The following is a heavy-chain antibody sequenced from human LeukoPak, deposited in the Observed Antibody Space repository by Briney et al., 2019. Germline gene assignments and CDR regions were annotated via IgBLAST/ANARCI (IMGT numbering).Heavy chain of an antibody. V-gene: IGHV3-7*01. CDR2: IRHDGSEK. J-gene: IGHJ4*02. CDR1: GFTFSSYW. CDR3: ARGGSRQYDF. D-gene: IGHD5-24*01. Sequence: GGSLRLSCAASGFTFSSYWMSWVRQAPGKGLEWVANIRHDGSEKYYVDSVKGRFTISRDNAKDSLYLQMNSLRVEDTAVYYCARGGSRQYDFWGQGTLVTVSS.